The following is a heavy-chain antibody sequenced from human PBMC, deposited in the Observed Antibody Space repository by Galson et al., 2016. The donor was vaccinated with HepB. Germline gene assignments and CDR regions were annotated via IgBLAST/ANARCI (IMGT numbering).Heavy chain of an antibody. J-gene: IGHJ4*02. D-gene: IGHD2-15*01. CDR3: ARLMYGLLFDY. Sequence: SLRLSCAASGFTFSNYWMSWVRQAPGKGLEWVANINQDGSEKYYVDSVKGRFTISRDNAKNSLYLQMNSLRAEDTAVYYCARLMYGLLFDYWGQGTLVTVSS. CDR1: GFTFSNYW. CDR2: INQDGSEK. V-gene: IGHV3-7*03.